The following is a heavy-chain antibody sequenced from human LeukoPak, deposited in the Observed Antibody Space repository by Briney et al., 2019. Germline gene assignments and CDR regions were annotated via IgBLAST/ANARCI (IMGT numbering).Heavy chain of an antibody. D-gene: IGHD1-26*01. CDR3: ARESGIMVGDYYYYYMDV. J-gene: IGHJ6*03. Sequence: GGSLRLSCTASGFAFSTYDMTWVRQAPGKGLEWVSSISGGSTYIYYIDLVKGRFTISRDNAKNSLYLQMESLSAEDTAVYYCARESGIMVGDYYYYYMDVWGIGPTVPVSS. CDR1: GFAFSTYD. V-gene: IGHV3-21*01. CDR2: ISGGSTYI.